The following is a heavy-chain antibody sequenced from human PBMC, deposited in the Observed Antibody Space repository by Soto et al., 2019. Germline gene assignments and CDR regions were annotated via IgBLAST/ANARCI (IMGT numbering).Heavy chain of an antibody. J-gene: IGHJ4*02. Sequence: PSETLSLTCTVSGDSISSYYWTWIRQPPGKGLEYIGYIYYSGRTYYNPSLKSRVTISVDTSKNQFSLKLSPVTAADTAVYYCARGHLGITTTGTWYDFDYWGQGTLVTVSS. V-gene: IGHV4-59*01. CDR2: IYYSGRT. CDR1: GDSISSYY. D-gene: IGHD2-15*01. CDR3: ARGHLGITTTGTWYDFDY.